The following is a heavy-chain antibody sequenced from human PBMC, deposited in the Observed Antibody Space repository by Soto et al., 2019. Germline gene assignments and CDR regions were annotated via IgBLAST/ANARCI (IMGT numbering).Heavy chain of an antibody. D-gene: IGHD3-10*01. CDR2: INHSGST. CDR1: GGSFSGYY. CDR3: ARGKGRIYYGSGSYSTGAFDI. V-gene: IGHV4-34*01. Sequence: SETLSLTCAVYGGSFSGYYWSWIRQPPGKGLKWIGEINHSGSTNYNPSLKSRVTISVDTSKNQFSLKLSSVTAADTAVYYCARGKGRIYYGSGSYSTGAFDIWGQGTMVTVSS. J-gene: IGHJ3*02.